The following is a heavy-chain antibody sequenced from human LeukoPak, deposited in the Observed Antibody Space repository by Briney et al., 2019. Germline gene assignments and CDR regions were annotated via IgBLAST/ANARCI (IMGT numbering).Heavy chain of an antibody. D-gene: IGHD3-22*01. Sequence: NPSETLSLTCTVSGGSISSSGYYWGWIRQPPGKGLEWIGSIYYSGSTYYNPSLKSRVTISVDTSKNQFSLKLSSVTAADTAVYYCARQGSSGYSNWFDPWGQGTLVTVSS. CDR2: IYYSGST. J-gene: IGHJ5*02. V-gene: IGHV4-39*01. CDR1: GGSISSSGYY. CDR3: ARQGSSGYSNWFDP.